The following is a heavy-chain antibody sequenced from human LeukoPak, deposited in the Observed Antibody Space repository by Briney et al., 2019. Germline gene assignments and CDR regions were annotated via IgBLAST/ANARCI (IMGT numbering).Heavy chain of an antibody. V-gene: IGHV3-30*18. Sequence: GGSLRLSCAASGFTFSSYGMHWVRQAPGKGLEWVAVISYDGSNKYYADSVKGRSTISRDNSENTLYLQMNSLRAEDTAVYYCAKEGQPNSYYDSSGYRPSNWFDPWGQGTLVTVSS. D-gene: IGHD3-22*01. CDR3: AKEGQPNSYYDSSGYRPSNWFDP. J-gene: IGHJ5*02. CDR1: GFTFSSYG. CDR2: ISYDGSNK.